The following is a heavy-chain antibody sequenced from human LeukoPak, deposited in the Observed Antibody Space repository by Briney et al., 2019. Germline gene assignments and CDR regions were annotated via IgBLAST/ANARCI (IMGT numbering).Heavy chain of an antibody. CDR2: ISSSSSTI. D-gene: IGHD4-17*01. V-gene: IGHV3-48*01. CDR3: ARDMTTVTMAAFDI. Sequence: RSGGSLRLSCAASGFTFSSYSMNWVRQAPGKGLEWVSYISSSSSTIHYADSVKGRFTISRDNAKNSLYLQMNSLRAEDTAVYYCARDMTTVTMAAFDIWGQGTMVTVSS. CDR1: GFTFSSYS. J-gene: IGHJ3*02.